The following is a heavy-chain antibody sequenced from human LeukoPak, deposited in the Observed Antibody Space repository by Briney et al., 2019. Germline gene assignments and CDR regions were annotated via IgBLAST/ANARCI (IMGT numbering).Heavy chain of an antibody. CDR2: INTNSGNP. J-gene: IGHJ4*02. CDR1: GFILTSYA. V-gene: IGHV7-4-1*02. CDR3: AKDVRRLGIASSGFDY. Sequence: ASVKVSCKASGFILTSYAMNWVRQAPGQGLEWMGWINTNSGNPTYAQGFTGRFVFSVESSVSTTYLQISSLKAEDTAVYYCAKDVRRLGIASSGFDYWGQASLVTVSS. D-gene: IGHD6-13*01.